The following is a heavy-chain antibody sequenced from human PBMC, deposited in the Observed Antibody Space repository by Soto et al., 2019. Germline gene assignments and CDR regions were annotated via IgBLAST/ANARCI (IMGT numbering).Heavy chain of an antibody. CDR2: ISYDGSFK. CDR1: GFTFSSYG. D-gene: IGHD2-15*01. CDR3: AKALLRPVEAATPFDY. V-gene: IGHV3-30*18. J-gene: IGHJ4*02. Sequence: QVQLVESGGGVVQPGRSLRLSCAASGFTFSSYGMYWVRQAPGKGLEWVAVISYDGSFKYYAASVKGRFTISRDNSKNTLFLQMNSLRPEDTALYYCAKALLRPVEAATPFDYWGQGTLVTVSS.